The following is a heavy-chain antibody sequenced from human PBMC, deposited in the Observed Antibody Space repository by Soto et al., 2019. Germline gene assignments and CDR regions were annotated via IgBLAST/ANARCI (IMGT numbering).Heavy chain of an antibody. CDR3: VVVSLAGS. V-gene: IGHV3-7*01. CDR2: IKEDGSDK. D-gene: IGHD6-19*01. J-gene: IGHJ5*02. Sequence: EVQLVDSGGGLVQPGGSLRLSCVASGFHFSSYWMSWVRQAPGKGLEWVANIKEDGSDKYYVDSVKGRFTVSRDNAKNSPYLQMNSLRADDTAVSFCVVVSLAGSWGQGTLVTVSS. CDR1: GFHFSSYW.